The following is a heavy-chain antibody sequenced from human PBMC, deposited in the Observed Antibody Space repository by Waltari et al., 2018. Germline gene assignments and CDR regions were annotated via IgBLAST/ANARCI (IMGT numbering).Heavy chain of an antibody. V-gene: IGHV1-3*01. D-gene: IGHD2-15*01. J-gene: IGHJ5*02. CDR1: GYTFTSNA. CDR2: INAGNGIT. CDR3: ARVVDCSGGSCYLVGWFDP. Sequence: QVQLVQSGAEVKKPGASVKVSCKASGYTFTSNAIHWVRQAPGQRLEWVGWINAGNGITKYSQKFQGRVTITRDTSASTAYMELSSLRSEDTALYYCARVVDCSGGSCYLVGWFDPWGQGTLVTVSS.